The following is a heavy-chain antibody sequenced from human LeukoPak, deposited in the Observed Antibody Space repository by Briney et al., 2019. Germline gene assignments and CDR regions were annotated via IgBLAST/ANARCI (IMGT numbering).Heavy chain of an antibody. CDR2: IYYSGST. D-gene: IGHD2-21*02. J-gene: IGHJ6*02. V-gene: IGHV4-31*03. Sequence: SETLSLTCTVSGGSISSGDYYWSWIRQHPGKGLEWIGYIYYSGSTYYNPSLKSRVTISVDTSKNQFSLKLSSVTAADTAVYYCARDLYCGGDCYSGYYYYGMDVWGQGTTVTVSS. CDR1: GGSISSGDYY. CDR3: ARDLYCGGDCYSGYYYYGMDV.